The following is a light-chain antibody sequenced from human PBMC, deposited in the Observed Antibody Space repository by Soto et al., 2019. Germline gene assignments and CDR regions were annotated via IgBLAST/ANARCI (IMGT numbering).Light chain of an antibody. CDR1: SSNIGAGYD. CDR3: QSYDSSLSGSWV. V-gene: IGLV1-40*01. CDR2: GNS. J-gene: IGLJ3*02. Sequence: QSVLTQPPSVSGAPGQRVTISCTGSSSNIGAGYDVHWYQQLPGTAPKLLIYGNSNRPSGVPDRFSGSTSVTSASLAISGLQAEDEAEYYCQSYDSSLSGSWVFGGGTKLTVL.